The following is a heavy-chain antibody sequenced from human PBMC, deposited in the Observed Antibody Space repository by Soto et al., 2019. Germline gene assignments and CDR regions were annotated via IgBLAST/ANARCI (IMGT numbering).Heavy chain of an antibody. CDR1: GYMFTSDD. J-gene: IGHJ6*02. V-gene: IGHV1-8*01. CDR3: ARIPSYDTSGPLDYYYGMDV. CDR2: MNPNSGNT. Sequence: QVQLVQSGAEVKKPGASVTVSCTASGYMFTSDDIGWVRQATGQGLEWMGWMNPNSGNTGYAQNFQGRVTMTSHTSIGTAYMELSSLRSDDTAVYYCARIPSYDTSGPLDYYYGMDVWGQGTTVTVSS. D-gene: IGHD3-22*01.